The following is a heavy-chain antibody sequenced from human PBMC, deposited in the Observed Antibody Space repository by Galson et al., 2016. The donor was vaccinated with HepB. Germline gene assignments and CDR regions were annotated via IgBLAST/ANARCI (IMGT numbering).Heavy chain of an antibody. J-gene: IGHJ4*02. CDR1: GYSFSDYW. CDR3: VRQRGDGYEGGC. V-gene: IGHV5-51*01. D-gene: IGHD5-24*01. Sequence: QSGAEVTKPGESVKISCKASGYSFSDYWIGWVRQMPGKGLEWMAIIYPGDSDTRYSPSFQGQVTISADKSISTAYRQWSRLRASDTAVYYCVRQRGDGYEGGCWGQGTMVTVSS. CDR2: IYPGDSDT.